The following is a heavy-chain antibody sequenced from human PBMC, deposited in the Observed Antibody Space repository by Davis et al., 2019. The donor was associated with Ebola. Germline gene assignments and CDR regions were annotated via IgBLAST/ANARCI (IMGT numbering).Heavy chain of an antibody. V-gene: IGHV1-46*03. CDR3: TTPGGQDSGNDVFDI. CDR1: GYTFTNYY. CDR2: INPNDGRT. D-gene: IGHD5-12*01. Sequence: ASVKVSCKASGYTFTNYYMHWVRQAPGQGLEWMGMINPNDGRTIYAQKFQGRVTVTRDTSTTTVYMDLSSLRSEDTALYYCTTPGGQDSGNDVFDIWSQGTMVTVSS. J-gene: IGHJ3*02.